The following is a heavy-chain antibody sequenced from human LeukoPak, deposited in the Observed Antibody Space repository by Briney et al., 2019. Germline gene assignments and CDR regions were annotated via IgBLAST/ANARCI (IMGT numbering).Heavy chain of an antibody. CDR3: ARGASIYCSGGSCYSAFWFDP. Sequence: SETLSLTCTVSGGSISSGSYYWSWIRQPAGKGLEWIGRIYTSGSTNYNPSLKSRVTISVDTSKNQFSLKLSSVTAADTAVYYCARGASIYCSGGSCYSAFWFDPWGQGTLVTVSS. CDR1: GGSISSGSYY. J-gene: IGHJ5*02. CDR2: IYTSGST. D-gene: IGHD2-15*01. V-gene: IGHV4-61*02.